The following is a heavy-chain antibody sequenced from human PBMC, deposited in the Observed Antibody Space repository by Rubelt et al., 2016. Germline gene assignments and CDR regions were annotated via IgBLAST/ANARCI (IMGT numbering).Heavy chain of an antibody. CDR2: INHSGST. J-gene: IGHJ4*02. CDR3: ARFASGKASHFDF. Sequence: QVQLQQWGAGLLKPSETLSLTCAVYGGSVSGYYWSWIRQPPGKGLEWIGEINHSGSTNYNPSLKSRVTISVDKAKNQFSLKVTSVTAADTAVYYCARFASGKASHFDFWGQGTLVTVSS. CDR1: GGSVSGYY. V-gene: IGHV4-34*01. D-gene: IGHD3-10*01.